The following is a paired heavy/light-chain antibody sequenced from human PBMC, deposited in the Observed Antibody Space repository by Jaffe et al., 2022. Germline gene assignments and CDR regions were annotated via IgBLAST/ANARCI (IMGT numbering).Heavy chain of an antibody. Sequence: QVQLVESGGGLVKPGGSLRLSCAASGFTFSDYYMSWIRQAPGKGLEWVSYISSSGSTIYYADSVKGRFTISRDNAKNSLYLQMNSLRAEDTAVYYCARENYGDYRGNNWFDPWGQGTLVTVSS. V-gene: IGHV3-11*01. J-gene: IGHJ5*02. CDR2: ISSSGSTI. D-gene: IGHD4-17*01. CDR3: ARENYGDYRGNNWFDP. CDR1: GFTFSDYY.
Light chain of an antibody. CDR3: QQSYSTPSF. Sequence: DIQMTQSPSSLSASVGDRVTITCRASQSISSYLNWYQQKPGKAPKLLIYAASSLQSGVPSRFSGSGSGTDFTLTISSLQPEDFATYYCQQSYSTPSFFGPGTKVDIK. J-gene: IGKJ3*01. CDR1: QSISSY. CDR2: AAS. V-gene: IGKV1-39*01.